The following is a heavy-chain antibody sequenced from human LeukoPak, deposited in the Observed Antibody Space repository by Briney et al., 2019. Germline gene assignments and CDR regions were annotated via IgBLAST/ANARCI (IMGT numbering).Heavy chain of an antibody. CDR3: AKPPLASDNFDD. CDR2: IRSDGSHK. J-gene: IGHJ4*02. V-gene: IGHV3-30*02. D-gene: IGHD3-3*02. Sequence: GGSLRLSCEASGFTFSDYDMHWVRQAPGKGLEWAAFIRSDGSHKYYADSVKGRFTISRDSSKNTLFLQMTSLKAEDTAVYYCAKPPLASDNFDDWGQGTLVTVSS. CDR1: GFTFSDYD.